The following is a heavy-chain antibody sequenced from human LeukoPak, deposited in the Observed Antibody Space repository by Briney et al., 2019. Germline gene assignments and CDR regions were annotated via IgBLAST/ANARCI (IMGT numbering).Heavy chain of an antibody. V-gene: IGHV3-33*01. Sequence: GGSLRLSCAASGFTFNSYGMHWVRQAPGKGLEWVAVTWSDGSKKYYGDSVKGRFTISRDNSKNTLYLLMNNLRAEDTAVYCCARDRYNSGIGYFEYWGQGTLVTVSS. CDR2: TWSDGSKK. CDR1: GFTFNSYG. D-gene: IGHD6-19*01. J-gene: IGHJ4*02. CDR3: ARDRYNSGIGYFEY.